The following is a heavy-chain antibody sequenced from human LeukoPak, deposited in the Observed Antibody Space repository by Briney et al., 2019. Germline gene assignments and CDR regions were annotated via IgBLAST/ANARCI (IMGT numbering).Heavy chain of an antibody. CDR1: GYTLTDLY. CDR3: ARHNYDFDFDY. CDR2: IRPNSGGT. J-gene: IGHJ4*01. Sequence: ASVKVSCKASGYTLTDLYIHWVRQAPGQGLEWMGFIRPNSGGTSYAQKFQGRVTMTRDTSINTAYLELSGLTSDDTAVYFCARHNYDFDFDYWGQGTLVTVSS. D-gene: IGHD4-11*01. V-gene: IGHV1-2*02.